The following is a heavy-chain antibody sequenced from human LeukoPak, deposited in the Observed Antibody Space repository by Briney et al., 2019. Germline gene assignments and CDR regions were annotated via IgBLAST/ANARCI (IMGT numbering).Heavy chain of an antibody. J-gene: IGHJ4*02. CDR3: ARTRDLGPDY. Sequence: SVTLSLTCTVSGGSISSYYWSWIRQSPGKGLEWIGYISYSGSTNYNPSLKSRVTMSLDTSKNQFSLQLNSVTPEDTAVYYCARTRDLGPDYWGQGTLVTVSS. D-gene: IGHD1-26*01. CDR1: GGSISSYY. V-gene: IGHV4-59*12. CDR2: ISYSGST.